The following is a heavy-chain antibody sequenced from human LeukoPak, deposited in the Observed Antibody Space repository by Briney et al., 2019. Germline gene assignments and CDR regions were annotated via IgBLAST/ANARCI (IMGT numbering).Heavy chain of an antibody. V-gene: IGHV4-39*01. CDR3: ARVGAAGTFNWFIP. CDR1: GGSISSSSYY. Sequence: PSETLSLTCTVSGGSISSSSYYWGWIRQPPGKGLEWIGSIYYSGSTYYNPSLKSRVTISVDTSKNQFSLKLSSVTAADTAVYYCARVGAAGTFNWFIPWGQGTLVTVSS. J-gene: IGHJ5*02. CDR2: IYYSGST. D-gene: IGHD6-13*01.